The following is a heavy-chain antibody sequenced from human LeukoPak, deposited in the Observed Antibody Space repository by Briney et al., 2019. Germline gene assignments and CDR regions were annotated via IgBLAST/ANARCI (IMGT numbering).Heavy chain of an antibody. CDR1: GFTFSSYS. V-gene: IGHV3-48*02. Sequence: GGSLSLSCAASGFTFSSYSMNWVRQAPGKGLEWVSYISSSSSTIYYADSVKGRFTISRDNAKNSLYLQMNSLRDEDTAVYYCAGQEDYYGSGSYSYYGMDVWGQGTTVTVSS. D-gene: IGHD3-10*01. J-gene: IGHJ6*02. CDR2: ISSSSSTI. CDR3: AGQEDYYGSGSYSYYGMDV.